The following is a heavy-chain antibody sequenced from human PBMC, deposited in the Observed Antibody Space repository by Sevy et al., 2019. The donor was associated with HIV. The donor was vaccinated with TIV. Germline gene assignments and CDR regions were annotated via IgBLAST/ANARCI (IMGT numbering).Heavy chain of an antibody. CDR3: ARANLDSSGSYDAFDI. Sequence: GGSLRLSCAASGFTFITYTMNWVRQAPGKGLEWVSSIGISNSYIYYADSVKGRFTISRDNAKNSLYLQMNSLRAEDMAVYYCARANLDSSGSYDAFDIWGQGTMVTVSS. J-gene: IGHJ3*02. CDR1: GFTFITYT. CDR2: IGISNSYI. D-gene: IGHD3-22*01. V-gene: IGHV3-21*01.